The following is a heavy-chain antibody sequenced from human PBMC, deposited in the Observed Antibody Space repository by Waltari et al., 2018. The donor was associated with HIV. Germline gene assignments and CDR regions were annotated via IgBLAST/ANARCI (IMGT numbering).Heavy chain of an antibody. CDR1: AFTVSTVL. CDR3: AREMATINY. V-gene: IGHV3-48*04. J-gene: IGHJ4*02. D-gene: IGHD5-12*01. CDR2: ISSSSTI. Sequence: EVQMVASGGGYVQLGGALRPTWAASAFTVSTVLWNWVRQALGKGLEWVSYISSSSTIYYADSVKGRFTISRDNAKNSLYLQMNRLRAEDTAVYYCAREMATINYWGQGTLVTVSS.